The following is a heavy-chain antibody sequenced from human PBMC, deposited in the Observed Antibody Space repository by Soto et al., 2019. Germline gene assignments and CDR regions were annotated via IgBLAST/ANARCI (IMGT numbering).Heavy chain of an antibody. V-gene: IGHV1-18*01. CDR3: ARDPEAAAGAGHY. D-gene: IGHD6-13*01. CDR1: GYTFTSYG. CDR2: ISAYNGNT. Sequence: ASVKVSCKASGYTFTSYGISWVRQAPGQGLEWMGWISAYNGNTNYAQKLQGRVTMTTNTSTSTAYIELRSLRSDDTAVYYCARDPEAAAGAGHYWGQGTLVTVAS. J-gene: IGHJ4*02.